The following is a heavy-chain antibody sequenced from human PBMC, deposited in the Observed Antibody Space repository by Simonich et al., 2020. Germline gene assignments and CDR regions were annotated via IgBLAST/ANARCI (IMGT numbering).Heavy chain of an antibody. J-gene: IGHJ4*02. CDR3: ARASRGTWWYYYFDY. D-gene: IGHD2-15*01. Sequence: QVQLVQSGAEVKKPGASVKVSCKASGYTFTRYGISWVRKAPGQGLEWMGWISANNGNPNYAQKLKGRVTMTTDTSTSTAYMELRSLRSDDTAVYYCARASRGTWWYYYFDYWGQGTLVTVSS. V-gene: IGHV1-18*01. CDR2: ISANNGNP. CDR1: GYTFTRYG.